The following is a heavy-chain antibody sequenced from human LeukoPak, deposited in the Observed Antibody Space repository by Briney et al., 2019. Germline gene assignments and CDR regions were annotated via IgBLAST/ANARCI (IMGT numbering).Heavy chain of an antibody. J-gene: IGHJ4*02. CDR1: GYSISSGYY. CDR2: IYHSGST. V-gene: IGHV4-38-2*02. Sequence: SETLSLTCAVSGYSISSGYYWGWIRQPPGKGLEWIGSIYHSGSTYYNPSLKSRVTISVDTSKNRFSLKLSSVTAADTAVYYCARENYYDSSGNDYWGQGTLVTVSS. D-gene: IGHD3-22*01. CDR3: ARENYYDSSGNDY.